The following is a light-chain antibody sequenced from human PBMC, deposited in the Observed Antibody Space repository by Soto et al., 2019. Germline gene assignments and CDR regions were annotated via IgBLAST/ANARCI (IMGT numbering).Light chain of an antibody. V-gene: IGKV2-30*01. CDR2: NVS. CDR1: RSLAYIDGNTY. Sequence: DVLMTQSPLSLPVTLGQPASISCWSSRSLAYIDGNTYLNWFQQRPGQSPRRLIYNVSNRDSGXHXRXXGSGSGTAFTLKISRVEAEQVASSSCVQGTHWPPYTFGQGTKLELK. J-gene: IGKJ2*01. CDR3: VQGTHWPPYT.